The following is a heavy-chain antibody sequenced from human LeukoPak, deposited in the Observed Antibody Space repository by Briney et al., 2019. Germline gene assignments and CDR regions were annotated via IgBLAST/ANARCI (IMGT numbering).Heavy chain of an antibody. CDR1: GGSISSYY. Sequence: SETLSLTCTVSGGSISSYYWSWIRQPPGKGLEWIGYIYYSGSTNYNPSLKSRVTISVDTSKNQFSLKLSSVTAADTAVYYCARGSLTMVRGVITLDYWGQGTLVTVSS. J-gene: IGHJ4*02. CDR2: IYYSGST. V-gene: IGHV4-59*08. D-gene: IGHD3-10*01. CDR3: ARGSLTMVRGVITLDY.